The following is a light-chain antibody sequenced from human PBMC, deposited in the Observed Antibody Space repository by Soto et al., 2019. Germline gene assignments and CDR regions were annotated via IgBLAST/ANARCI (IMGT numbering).Light chain of an antibody. V-gene: IGKV3-15*01. Sequence: EIVMTQSPAILSVSPGGSATLSCSASQSVNSNYLAWYQQHPGQPPRLLIYGISTRATGIPARFSGSGSGTEFSLTISSLQSEDFAVYYCQQYSKWPITFGQGTRLEI. J-gene: IGKJ5*01. CDR3: QQYSKWPIT. CDR1: QSVNSN. CDR2: GIS.